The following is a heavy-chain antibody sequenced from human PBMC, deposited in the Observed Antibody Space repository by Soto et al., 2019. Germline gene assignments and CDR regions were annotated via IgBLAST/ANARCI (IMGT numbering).Heavy chain of an antibody. CDR2: IYYSGST. CDR3: TRSFTIFGVPLDYYYMDV. V-gene: IGHV4-31*03. J-gene: IGHJ6*03. Sequence: PSETLSLTCTVSGGSISSGGYYWSWIRQHPGKGLEWIGYIYYSGSTYYNPSLKSRVTISVDTSKNQFSLKLSSVTAADTAVYYCTRSFTIFGVPLDYYYMDVWGKGTTVTVSS. D-gene: IGHD3-3*01. CDR1: GGSISSGGYY.